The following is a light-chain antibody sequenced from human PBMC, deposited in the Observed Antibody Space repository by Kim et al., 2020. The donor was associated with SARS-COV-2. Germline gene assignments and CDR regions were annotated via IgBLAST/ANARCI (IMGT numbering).Light chain of an antibody. Sequence: EIVLTQSPGTLSLSPGERATLSCRGSQSVSSSYLAWYQQKPGQAPRLLIYGASSRATGIPDRFSGSGSGTDFTLTISRLEPEDFAVYYCQQFGSSWTFGQGTKVDIK. J-gene: IGKJ1*01. CDR1: QSVSSSY. CDR2: GAS. CDR3: QQFGSSWT. V-gene: IGKV3-20*01.